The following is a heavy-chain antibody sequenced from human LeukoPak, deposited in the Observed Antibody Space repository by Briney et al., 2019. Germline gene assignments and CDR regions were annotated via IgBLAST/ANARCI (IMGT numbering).Heavy chain of an antibody. CDR1: GGSISSSSYY. Sequence: SETLSLTCTVSGGSISSSSYYWGWIRQPPGKGLEWIGSIYYSGSTYYNPSLKSRVTISVDTSKNQFSLKLSSVTAADTAVYYCARVGELTPGDYWGQGTLVTVSS. CDR2: IYYSGST. V-gene: IGHV4-39*01. CDR3: ARVGELTPGDY. J-gene: IGHJ4*02. D-gene: IGHD1-26*01.